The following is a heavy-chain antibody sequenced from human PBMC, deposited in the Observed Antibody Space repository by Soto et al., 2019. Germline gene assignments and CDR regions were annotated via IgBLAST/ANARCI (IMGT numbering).Heavy chain of an antibody. V-gene: IGHV3-33*01. J-gene: IGHJ4*02. CDR1: GFTFSSYG. Sequence: GGSLRLSCAASGFTFSSYGMHWVRQAPGKGLEWVAVIWYDGSNKYYADSVKGRFTISRDNSKNTLYLQMNSLRAEDTAVYYCARDQLPLSPRQWLAHWGQGTLVTVSS. CDR3: ARDQLPLSPRQWLAH. CDR2: IWYDGSNK. D-gene: IGHD6-19*01.